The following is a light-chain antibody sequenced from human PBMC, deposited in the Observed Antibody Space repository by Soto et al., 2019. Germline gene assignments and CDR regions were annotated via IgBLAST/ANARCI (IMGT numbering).Light chain of an antibody. J-gene: IGKJ2*01. V-gene: IGKV1-39*01. CDR1: QSIGTF. CDR2: SAS. Sequence: DIQMTQSPSSLSASVRDRVTITCRASQSIGTFLNWYHQKPGKAPKLLIYSASGLQTGVPSRFSGSGSGTDFTLTINSLQPEDFATFYCQQSYSIPYPFGQGTKLEIK. CDR3: QQSYSIPYP.